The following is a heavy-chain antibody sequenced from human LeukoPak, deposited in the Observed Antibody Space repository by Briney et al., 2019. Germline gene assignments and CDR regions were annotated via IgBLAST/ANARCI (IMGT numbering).Heavy chain of an antibody. CDR1: GGTFSSYA. D-gene: IGHD5-12*01. CDR2: IIPIFGTA. Sequence: RASVKVSCTASGGTFSSYAISWVRQAPGQGLEWMGGIIPIFGTANYAQKSQGRVTITADESTSTAYMELSSLRSEDTAVYYCARGNSGYDKEVFDYWGQGTLVTVSS. V-gene: IGHV1-69*13. J-gene: IGHJ4*02. CDR3: ARGNSGYDKEVFDY.